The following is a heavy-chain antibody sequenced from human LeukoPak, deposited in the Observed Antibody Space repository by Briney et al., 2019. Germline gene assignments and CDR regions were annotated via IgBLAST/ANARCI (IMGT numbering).Heavy chain of an antibody. V-gene: IGHV3-13*01. CDR2: IGTAGDT. J-gene: IGHJ4*02. Sequence: GGSLRLSCAASGFTFSRYDMHWVRQSTGKGLEWVSGIGTAGDTFYLDSAKGRFTISRENAKNSLYLQMNSLRVGDTAVYYCARSVPGGSGWMGSIEYWGQGTLVTVPS. CDR1: GFTFSRYD. D-gene: IGHD6-19*01. CDR3: ARSVPGGSGWMGSIEY.